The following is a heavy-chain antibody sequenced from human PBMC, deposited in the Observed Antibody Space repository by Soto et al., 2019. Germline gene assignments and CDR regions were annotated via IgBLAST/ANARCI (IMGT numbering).Heavy chain of an antibody. D-gene: IGHD3-3*01. CDR1: GFTFSGSPTA. CDR3: SRFSRTLGWLFDY. V-gene: IGHV3-73*02. Sequence: EVQLVESGGGLFQPGGSLKLSCAASGFTFSGSPTAMHWVRQASGKGLEWVGRIRSKSNNYATDYGASVKGRFTISRDDSKNTAYLQMNSLKTEDTAVYYCSRFSRTLGWLFDYWGQGILVTVSS. CDR2: IRSKSNNYAT. J-gene: IGHJ4*02.